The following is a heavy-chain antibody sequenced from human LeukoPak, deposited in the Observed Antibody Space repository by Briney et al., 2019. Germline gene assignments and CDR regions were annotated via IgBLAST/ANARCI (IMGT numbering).Heavy chain of an antibody. CDR1: GFTFSSYS. D-gene: IGHD6-13*01. CDR3: ARGVSPYSSSWYNY. Sequence: PGGSLRLSCTASGFTFSSYSMHWVRQAPGKGLEWVEVIPYDGSNKYYADSVKGRFTISRDNSKNTLFLQMNSLRPEDTALYYCARGVSPYSSSWYNYWGQGTLVTVSS. V-gene: IGHV3-30-3*01. CDR2: IPYDGSNK. J-gene: IGHJ4*02.